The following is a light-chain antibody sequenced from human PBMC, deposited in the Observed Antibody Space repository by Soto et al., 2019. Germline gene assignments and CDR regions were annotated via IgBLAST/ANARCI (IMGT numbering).Light chain of an antibody. CDR3: SSYTSSNTLWV. V-gene: IGLV2-14*02. Sequence: QAVLTQPASVSGSPGQSITISCTGTSSDVGRYNLVSWYQQHPGKAPKLIIYDVSSRPSGVSNRFSGSKSGNTASLTISGLQAEDEADYYCSSYTSSNTLWVFGGGTKVTVL. CDR1: SSDVGRYNL. CDR2: DVS. J-gene: IGLJ3*02.